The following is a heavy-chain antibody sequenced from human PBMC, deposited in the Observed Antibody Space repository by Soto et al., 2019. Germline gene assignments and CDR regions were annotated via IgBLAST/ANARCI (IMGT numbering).Heavy chain of an antibody. CDR2: IYYSGST. D-gene: IGHD3-10*01. V-gene: IGHV4-30-4*01. CDR3: CRTPRISMVPGAVDYYYYYGMDV. CDR1: GGSISSGDYY. Sequence: PSETLSLTCTVSGGSISSGDYYWSWIRQPPGKGLEWIGYIYYSGSTYYNPSLKSRVTISVDTSKNQFSLKLSSVTAADTAVYYCCRTPRISMVPGAVDYYYYYGMDVWGQGTTVTVSS. J-gene: IGHJ6*02.